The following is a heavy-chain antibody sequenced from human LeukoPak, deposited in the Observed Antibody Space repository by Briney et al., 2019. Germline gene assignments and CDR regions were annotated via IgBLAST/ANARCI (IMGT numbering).Heavy chain of an antibody. D-gene: IGHD5-18*01. J-gene: IGHJ3*02. CDR1: GGSISSYY. CDR2: IYYSGST. V-gene: IGHV4-59*08. Sequence: SETLSLTCTVSGGSISSYYWSWIRQPPGRGLEWIGYIYYSGSTNYNPSLKSRVTISVDTSKNQFSLKLNSVTAADTAVYYCARPGVGSGRYGAFDIWGQGTMVTVSS. CDR3: ARPGVGSGRYGAFDI.